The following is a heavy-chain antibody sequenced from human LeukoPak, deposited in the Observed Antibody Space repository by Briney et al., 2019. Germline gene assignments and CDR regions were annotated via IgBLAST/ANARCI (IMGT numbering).Heavy chain of an antibody. D-gene: IGHD1-7*01. Sequence: SETLSLTFAVSGGSISSPNWWSWVRQSPEKGLEWIGEVYHSGSTNYNPSLKSRVSISVDKSTNQFSLRLRSVIAADTAVYYCARGEGTPHAFDIWGQGTAVTVSS. CDR1: GGSISSPNW. J-gene: IGHJ3*02. V-gene: IGHV4-4*02. CDR3: ARGEGTPHAFDI. CDR2: VYHSGST.